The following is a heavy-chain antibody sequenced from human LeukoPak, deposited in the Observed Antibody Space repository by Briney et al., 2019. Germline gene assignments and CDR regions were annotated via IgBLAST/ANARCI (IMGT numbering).Heavy chain of an antibody. J-gene: IGHJ6*04. Sequence: SVKVSCKASGGTFSSYAISWVRQAPGQGLEWMGGIIPIFGTANYAQKFQGRVTITADESTSTAYMELSSLRSEDTAVHYCARAYSAATRGLRRYYYYYGMDVWGKGTTVTVSS. CDR1: GGTFSSYA. CDR2: IIPIFGTA. CDR3: ARAYSAATRGLRRYYYYYGMDV. V-gene: IGHV1-69*01. D-gene: IGHD2-15*01.